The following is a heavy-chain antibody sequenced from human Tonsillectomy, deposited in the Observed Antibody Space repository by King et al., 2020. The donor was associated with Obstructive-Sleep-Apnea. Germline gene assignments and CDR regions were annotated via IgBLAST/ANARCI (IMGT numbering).Heavy chain of an antibody. J-gene: IGHJ3*02. V-gene: IGHV3-73*01. D-gene: IGHD5-12*01. CDR3: SGYSGYLDAFDI. CDR1: GFSFSGSA. Sequence: VQLVESGGGLVQPGGSLKLSCAASGFSFSGSAMHWVRQASGKGLEWVGRIRSKPNNYATAYAASVKGRFTISRDDSKNTAYLQMNSLKTEDTAVYYCSGYSGYLDAFDIWGQGTMVTVSS. CDR2: IRSKPNNYAT.